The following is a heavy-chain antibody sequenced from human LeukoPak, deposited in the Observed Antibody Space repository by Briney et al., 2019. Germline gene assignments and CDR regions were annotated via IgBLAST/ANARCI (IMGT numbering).Heavy chain of an antibody. CDR2: INPNSGGT. J-gene: IGHJ3*02. CDR1: GYTFTGYY. D-gene: IGHD6-19*01. CDR3: ARDRYSSGWYAFDI. V-gene: IGHV1-2*02. Sequence: ASVKVSCKASGYTFTGYYMHWVRQAPGQGLEWMGWINPNSGGTNYAQKFQGRVTMTRDTSTSTVYMELSSLRSEDTAVYYCARDRYSSGWYAFDIWGQGTMVTVSS.